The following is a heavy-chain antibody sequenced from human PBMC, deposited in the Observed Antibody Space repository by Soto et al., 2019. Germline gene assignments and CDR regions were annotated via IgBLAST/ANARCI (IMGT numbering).Heavy chain of an antibody. CDR2: IYYSGST. D-gene: IGHD3-10*01. J-gene: IGHJ6*02. CDR1: GGSISSGDYY. Sequence: SETLSLTCTVSGGSISSGDYYWSWIRQPPGKGLEWIGYIYYSGSTYYNPSLKSRVTISVDTSKNQFSLKLSSVTAADTAVYYCARVLSQELYYYYYGMDVWGQGTTVTVSS. CDR3: ARVLSQELYYYYYGMDV. V-gene: IGHV4-30-4*01.